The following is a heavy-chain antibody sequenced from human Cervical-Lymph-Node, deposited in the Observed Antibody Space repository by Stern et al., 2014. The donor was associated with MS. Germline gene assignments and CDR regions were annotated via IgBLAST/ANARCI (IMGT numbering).Heavy chain of an antibody. CDR1: GGSVSSGSYY. J-gene: IGHJ4*02. D-gene: IGHD3-22*01. CDR2: IYYSGNT. CDR3: ARYENSGYSFDY. Sequence: QVQLQESCPGLVKPSETLSLTCTVSGGSVSSGSYYWSWIRQPPGKGLEWIGYIYYSGNTNYNPSLKSRVTISVDTSKNQFSLRLSSVTAADTAVYYCARYENSGYSFDYWGQGTLVTVSS. V-gene: IGHV4-61*01.